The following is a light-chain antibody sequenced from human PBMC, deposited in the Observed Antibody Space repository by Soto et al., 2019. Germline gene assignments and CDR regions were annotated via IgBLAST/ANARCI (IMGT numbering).Light chain of an antibody. V-gene: IGKV1-5*01. CDR1: QRISSW. CDR3: QQYNSYSRP. Sequence: DIQMTQSPSTLSASVGDRVTITCRASQRISSWLAWYQQKPGKAPKLLIYDASSLESGVPSRFSGSGSGTEFTLTISSLQPDDFATYYCQQYNSYSRPFGQGTKLEIK. CDR2: DAS. J-gene: IGKJ2*01.